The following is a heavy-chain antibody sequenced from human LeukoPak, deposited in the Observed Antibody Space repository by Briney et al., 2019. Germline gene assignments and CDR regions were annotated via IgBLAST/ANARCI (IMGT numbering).Heavy chain of an antibody. CDR2: INHSGST. CDR3: ARESVTTANFDY. D-gene: IGHD4-17*01. J-gene: IGHJ4*02. Sequence: SETLSLTCAVYGGSFIGYYWSWIRQPPGKGLEWIGEINHSGSTNYNPSLKSRVTISVDTSKNQFSLKLSSVTAADTAVYYCARESVTTANFDYWGQGTLVTVSS. CDR1: GGSFIGYY. V-gene: IGHV4-34*01.